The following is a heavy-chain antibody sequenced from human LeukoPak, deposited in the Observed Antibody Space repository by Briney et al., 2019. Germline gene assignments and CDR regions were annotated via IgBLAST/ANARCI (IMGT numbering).Heavy chain of an antibody. CDR2: INPNSGGT. V-gene: IGHV1-2*02. CDR3: ARLREGLYHFDY. CDR1: GYTFTDYY. J-gene: IGHJ4*02. Sequence: ASVKASCKASGYTFTDYYIQWMRQAPGQGLEWMGWINPNSGGTKYAQKLQGRVTMTRDTSISTAYMELSRLRSDDTAVYYCARLREGLYHFDYWGQGTLVSVSS. D-gene: IGHD3-16*02.